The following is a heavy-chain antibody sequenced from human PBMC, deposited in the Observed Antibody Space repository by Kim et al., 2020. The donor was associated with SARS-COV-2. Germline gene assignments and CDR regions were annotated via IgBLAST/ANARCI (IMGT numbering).Heavy chain of an antibody. D-gene: IGHD3-10*01. CDR3: ARDYYP. CDR2: PIFGTA. V-gene: IGHV1-69*01. Sequence: PIFGTANYAQKFQGRVTITADESTSTAYMELSSLRSEDTAVYYCARDYYPWGQGTLVTVSS. J-gene: IGHJ4*02.